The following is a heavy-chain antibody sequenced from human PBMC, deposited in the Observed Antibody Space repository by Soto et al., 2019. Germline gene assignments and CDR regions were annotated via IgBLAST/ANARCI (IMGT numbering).Heavy chain of an antibody. J-gene: IGHJ4*02. CDR1: GYTLTEFY. D-gene: IGHD3-16*01. CDR2: FDPEDGET. V-gene: IGHV1-24*01. CDR3: ATEDRWGNFDY. Sequence: ASLKVSCKFSGYTLTEFYMHCVRQAPGKGLEWMGGFDPEDGETIYAQKFQGRVTMTEDTSTDTAYMELSSLRSEDTAVYYCATEDRWGNFDYWGQGTLVTVSS.